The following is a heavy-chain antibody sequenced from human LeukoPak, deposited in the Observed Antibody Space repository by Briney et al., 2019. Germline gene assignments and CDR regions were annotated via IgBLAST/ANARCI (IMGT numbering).Heavy chain of an antibody. D-gene: IGHD2-2*01. CDR3: ARADIVVVPAAIYFDY. CDR2: IYTSGST. Sequence: SETLSLTCTVSGGSISSYYWSWIRQPAGKGLEWIGRIYTSGSTNYNPSLKSRVTISVDTSKNQFSLKLSSVTAADTAVYYCARADIVVVPAAIYFDYWGQGTLVTVSS. J-gene: IGHJ4*02. V-gene: IGHV4-4*07. CDR1: GGSISSYY.